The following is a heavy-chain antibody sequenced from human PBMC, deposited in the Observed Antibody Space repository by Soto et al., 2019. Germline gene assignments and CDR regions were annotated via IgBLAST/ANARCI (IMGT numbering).Heavy chain of an antibody. D-gene: IGHD2-2*01. Sequence: ESLKISCQCSGYNFASYWISWVRQMPGKGLEWMGRIDPIDSYTNYSPSFQGHVTISADKSISTACLQWSSLKASDTAMYYCARPYCSSASCPRNYYGMDVWGQGTTVTVSS. V-gene: IGHV5-10-1*01. CDR1: GYNFASYW. CDR2: IDPIDSYT. J-gene: IGHJ6*02. CDR3: ARPYCSSASCPRNYYGMDV.